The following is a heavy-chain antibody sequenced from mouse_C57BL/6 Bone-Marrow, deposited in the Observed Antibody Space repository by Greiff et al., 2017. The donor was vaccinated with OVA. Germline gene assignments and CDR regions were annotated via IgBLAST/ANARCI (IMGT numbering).Heavy chain of an antibody. V-gene: IGHV14-2*01. CDR3: AGVYYGSSPYYFDY. D-gene: IGHD1-1*01. J-gene: IGHJ2*01. Sequence: EVQLQQSGAELVKPGASVKLSCTASGFNIKDYYMHWVKQRTEQGLEWIGRIDPEDGETKYAQNFQGKATITADTSSNTAYLQLSSLTSGDTAVYYCAGVYYGSSPYYFDYWGQGTTLTVSS. CDR2: IDPEDGET. CDR1: GFNIKDYY.